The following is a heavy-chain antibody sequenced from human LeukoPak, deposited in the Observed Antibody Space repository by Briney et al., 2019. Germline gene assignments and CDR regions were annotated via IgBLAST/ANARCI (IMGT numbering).Heavy chain of an antibody. Sequence: GGSLRLSCAASGFTFNNYALTWVRQAPGKGLEWVSAISASGGTTYYADSAKGRFTISRDNTKNTLYLQMNSLRAEDTAVYYCARDLSGYDSLGTNWGQGTLVTVSS. D-gene: IGHD5-12*01. V-gene: IGHV3-23*01. CDR2: ISASGGTT. CDR1: GFTFNNYA. J-gene: IGHJ4*02. CDR3: ARDLSGYDSLGTN.